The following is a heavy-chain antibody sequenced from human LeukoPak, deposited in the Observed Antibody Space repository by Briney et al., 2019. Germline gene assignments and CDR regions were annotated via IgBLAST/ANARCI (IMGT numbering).Heavy chain of an antibody. D-gene: IGHD3-22*01. CDR3: ARGHHYYDSSAYYY. CDR2: ISSNSRYI. J-gene: IGHJ4*02. Sequence: GGSLRLSCAASGFTFSSYSMNWVRQAPGKGLEWVSYISSNSRYIYYADSVKGRFTISRDNAKNSLYLQMNSLRTEDAAVYYCARGHHYYDSSAYYYWGQGTLVTVSS. V-gene: IGHV3-21*01. CDR1: GFTFSSYS.